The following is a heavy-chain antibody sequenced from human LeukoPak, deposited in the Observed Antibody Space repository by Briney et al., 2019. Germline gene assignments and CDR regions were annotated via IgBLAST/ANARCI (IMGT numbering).Heavy chain of an antibody. CDR1: GFTFSDHW. D-gene: IGHD2-8*01. J-gene: IGHJ4*02. CDR2: IKGDGSST. Sequence: GGSLRLSCAASGFTFSDHWMHWVRQAPGTGLVWVSDIKGDGSSTRYADSVQGRFTISRDNAKNTLYLQMNSLRAEDTAMYYCVRDGMGAIVHDYWGQGTLVTVSS. CDR3: VRDGMGAIVHDY. V-gene: IGHV3-74*01.